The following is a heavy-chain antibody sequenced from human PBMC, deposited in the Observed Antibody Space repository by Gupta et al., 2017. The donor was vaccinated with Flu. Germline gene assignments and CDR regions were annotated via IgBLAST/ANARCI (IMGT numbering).Heavy chain of an antibody. CDR1: GFTFSAYG. CDR3: ERRGNYLGEAFDI. CDR2: IISRRTYK. D-gene: IGHD1-7*01. Sequence: EVQLVESGGGLVKPGGSLRLSCTASGFTFSAYGMNWVRQAPGKGLEWVSYIISRRTYKYYADSVRGPFTIARDNAKNSLYLTTHGLRAEDTALYVGERRGNYLGEAFDIWGHGTMVAVSS. J-gene: IGHJ3*02. V-gene: IGHV3-21*02.